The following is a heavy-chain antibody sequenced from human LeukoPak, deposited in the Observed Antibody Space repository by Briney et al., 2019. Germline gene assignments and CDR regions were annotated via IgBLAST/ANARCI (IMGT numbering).Heavy chain of an antibody. CDR3: AKGRGPGADFDC. Sequence: GGSLRLSCGGSGFTFSSYAMNWVRQAPGKGLEWVSGISGSGGSTYYADYVKGRFTISRDNSKNTVFLQMISLRAEDTAFYYCAKGRGPGADFDCWGQGTLVTVSS. CDR1: GFTFSSYA. J-gene: IGHJ4*02. D-gene: IGHD3-10*01. V-gene: IGHV3-23*01. CDR2: ISGSGGST.